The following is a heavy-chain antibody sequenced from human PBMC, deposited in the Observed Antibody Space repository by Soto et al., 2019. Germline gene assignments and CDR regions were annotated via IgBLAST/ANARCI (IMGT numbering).Heavy chain of an antibody. Sequence: GGSLRLSCAASGFTFSSYGMHWVRQAPGKGLEWVAVIWYDGSNKYYADSVKGRFTISRDSSKNTLYLQMNSLRAEDTAVYYCARDRGIVVVPAAIRGGFDYWGQGTLVTSPQ. CDR1: GFTFSSYG. CDR2: IWYDGSNK. CDR3: ARDRGIVVVPAAIRGGFDY. D-gene: IGHD2-2*02. V-gene: IGHV3-33*01. J-gene: IGHJ4*02.